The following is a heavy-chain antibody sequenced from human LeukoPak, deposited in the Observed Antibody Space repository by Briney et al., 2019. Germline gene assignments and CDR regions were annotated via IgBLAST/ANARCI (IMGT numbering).Heavy chain of an antibody. Sequence: ASVNVSCKASGDTFSNDYIHWGRQAPGQGLERIGIINLSGGGTNYMQKFRGRVTMTRDPSPSTVYMELTSLRSEDTAVYYCARNGAYGSFDLWGQGTTVSVSS. CDR3: ARNGAYGSFDL. V-gene: IGHV1-46*01. CDR1: GDTFSNDY. D-gene: IGHD2-8*01. J-gene: IGHJ3*01. CDR2: INLSGGGT.